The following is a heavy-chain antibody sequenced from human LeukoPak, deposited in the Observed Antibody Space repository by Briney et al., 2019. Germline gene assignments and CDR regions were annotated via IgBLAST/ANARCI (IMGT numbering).Heavy chain of an antibody. CDR1: GFTLSNYW. J-gene: IGHJ4*02. V-gene: IGHV3-7*01. Sequence: PGGSLILSCPASGFTLSNYWMSCVRQAPGKWLEWVDNMKEDGGEINYVDSVTGRFTICIDNGRGSLYLQMNSLRAEGPAVYYCVRDRGYSNFDYWGQGSLVTVSS. D-gene: IGHD4-11*01. CDR2: MKEDGGEI. CDR3: VRDRGYSNFDY.